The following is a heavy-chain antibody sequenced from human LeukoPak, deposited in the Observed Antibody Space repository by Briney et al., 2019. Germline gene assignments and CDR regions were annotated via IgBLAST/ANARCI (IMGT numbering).Heavy chain of an antibody. Sequence: ASVKVSCKASGDTFSNYAINWVRQAPGQGLEWMGGIIPIFGTANYAQKFQGRVTITTDESTSTAYMELSSLRSEDTAVYYCARAPMVRGVTPALRYYYMDVWGKGTTVTVSS. J-gene: IGHJ6*03. D-gene: IGHD3-10*01. V-gene: IGHV1-69*05. CDR3: ARAPMVRGVTPALRYYYMDV. CDR2: IIPIFGTA. CDR1: GDTFSNYA.